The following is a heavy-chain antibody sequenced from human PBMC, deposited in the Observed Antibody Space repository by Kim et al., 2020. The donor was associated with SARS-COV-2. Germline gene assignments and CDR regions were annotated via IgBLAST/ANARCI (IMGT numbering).Heavy chain of an antibody. CDR3: ARVRHGIYVRTNGFDC. CDR2: IKGDGSEK. V-gene: IGHV3-7*01. CDR1: GFTFSSYW. D-gene: IGHD1-1*01. Sequence: GGSLRLSCAASGFTFSSYWMNWVRQAPGKGLEWVARIKGDGSEKNYVDSVKGRFTISRDNAKNTLYLQMNSLRAEDTAVYYCARVRHGIYVRTNGFDCWG. J-gene: IGHJ4*01.